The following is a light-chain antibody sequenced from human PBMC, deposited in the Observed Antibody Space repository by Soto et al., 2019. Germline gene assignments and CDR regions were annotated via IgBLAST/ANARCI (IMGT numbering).Light chain of an antibody. CDR3: QSYDSSLSGVV. CDR1: SSNIGAGYD. Sequence: QSVLTQPPSVSGAPGQRVTISCTGSSSNIGAGYDIHWYQQVPGTAPKLLIYGNNNRPSGVPDRFSGSKSGTSASLAITGLQAEDEADYYCQSYDSSLSGVVFGGGTKL. CDR2: GNN. J-gene: IGLJ2*01. V-gene: IGLV1-40*01.